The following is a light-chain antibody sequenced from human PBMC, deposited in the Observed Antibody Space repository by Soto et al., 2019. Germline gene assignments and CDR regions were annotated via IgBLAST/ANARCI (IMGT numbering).Light chain of an antibody. J-gene: IGLJ1*01. CDR3: SSYTSSSTF. V-gene: IGLV2-14*01. Sequence: QSALTQPASVSGSPGQSITISCTGTSSDVGGYNYVSWYQQHPGKAPKLMIFAVSNRPSGVSNRFSGSKSGNTASLTISGLQAEEEADYYCSSYTSSSTFLGTGTKITVL. CDR1: SSDVGGYNY. CDR2: AVS.